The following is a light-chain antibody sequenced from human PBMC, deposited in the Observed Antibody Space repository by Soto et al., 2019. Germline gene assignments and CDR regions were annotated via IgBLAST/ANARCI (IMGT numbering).Light chain of an antibody. J-gene: IGLJ2*01. CDR1: SSDVGGYDY. V-gene: IGLV2-8*01. CDR2: AVS. Sequence: QSVLTQPPSASGSPGQSVTISCTGTSSDVGGYDYVSWYQQHPGKAPKLMIYAVSQRPSGVPDRFSGSKSGNKASLTVSGLQAEDEADYYCSSYAGSDNVVFGGGTKVTVL. CDR3: SSYAGSDNVV.